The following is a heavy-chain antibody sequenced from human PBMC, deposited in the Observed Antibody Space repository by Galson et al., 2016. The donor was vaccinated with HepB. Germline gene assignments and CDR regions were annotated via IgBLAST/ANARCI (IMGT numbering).Heavy chain of an antibody. Sequence: SLRLSCAASGFTFSSYWMTWVRQAPGKGPEWVAHIKEDGSEIYYVESVKGRFTISRDNAKNSLYLQMSSLRAEDTAVYSCVTERRTSSWCFWGQGTLVIVSS. V-gene: IGHV3-7*01. CDR1: GFTFSSYW. CDR2: IKEDGSEI. D-gene: IGHD6-13*01. CDR3: VTERRTSSWCF. J-gene: IGHJ1*01.